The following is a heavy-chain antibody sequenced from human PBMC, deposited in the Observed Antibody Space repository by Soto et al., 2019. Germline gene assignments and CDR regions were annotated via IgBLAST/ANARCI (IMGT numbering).Heavy chain of an antibody. CDR1: AFTFRSYS. D-gene: IGHD2-2*02. CDR3: VRGGRGYTRDDVFDI. V-gene: IGHV3-21*06. J-gene: IGHJ3*02. Sequence: EVQLVESGGGLVKPGESLRLSCVDSAFTFRSYSMNWVRQAPGKGLEWVSSISSTSNPIFYADSLEGRFTISRDNTKNSLYLQMNSLRDEDTAVYYCVRGGRGYTRDDVFDIWGQGTMVTVSS. CDR2: ISSTSNPI.